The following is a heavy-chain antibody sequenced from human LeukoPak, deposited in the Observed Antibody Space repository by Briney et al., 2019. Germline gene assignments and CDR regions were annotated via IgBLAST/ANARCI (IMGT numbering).Heavy chain of an antibody. CDR1: GFTFSNYA. Sequence: GGSLRLSCAASGFTFSNYAMSWVRQAPGKGLEWVSAISGSGGSTYYADSVKGRFTISRDNSKNTLYLQMNSLRAEDTAVYYCAKDEGSGWSTTDYWGQGTLVTVSS. V-gene: IGHV3-23*01. D-gene: IGHD6-19*01. CDR2: ISGSGGST. CDR3: AKDEGSGWSTTDY. J-gene: IGHJ4*02.